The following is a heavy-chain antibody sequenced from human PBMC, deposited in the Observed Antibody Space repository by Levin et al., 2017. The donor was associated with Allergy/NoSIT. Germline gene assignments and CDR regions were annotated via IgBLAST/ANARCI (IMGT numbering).Heavy chain of an antibody. Sequence: GGSLRLSCAASGFTFSRFDMHWLRQPAGKGLEWVSAIGTSGDTYYAGSVKGRFSISREDAKNSLYLQMNSLRAAATAVYDCARGPWFDSWGQGTLVTVSS. CDR2: IGTSGDT. CDR3: ARGPWFDS. V-gene: IGHV3-13*01. J-gene: IGHJ5*01. CDR1: GFTFSRFD.